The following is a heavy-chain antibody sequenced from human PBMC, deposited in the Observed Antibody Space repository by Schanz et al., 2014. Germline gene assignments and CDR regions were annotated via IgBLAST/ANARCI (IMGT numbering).Heavy chain of an antibody. D-gene: IGHD6-13*01. J-gene: IGHJ4*02. Sequence: QLQLQESGPGLVKPSETLSLTCTVSGGSISSSSYFWGWIRQPPGKGLEWIGSIYHSGSTYNNPSLKSRVTMSVDTSKNQFSLKLYSVTAADTALYYCARHMGRLSSSRGNYFDYWGQGTLVTVSS. V-gene: IGHV4-39*01. CDR2: IYHSGST. CDR1: GGSISSSSYF. CDR3: ARHMGRLSSSRGNYFDY.